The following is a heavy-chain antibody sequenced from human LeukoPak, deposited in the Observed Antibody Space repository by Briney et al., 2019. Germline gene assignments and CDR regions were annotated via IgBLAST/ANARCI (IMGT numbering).Heavy chain of an antibody. CDR3: ARVVGLTGYSSTWYSGYYYYMDV. V-gene: IGHV1-69*06. D-gene: IGHD6-13*01. CDR2: IIPIFGTA. CDR1: GGTFSSYA. J-gene: IGHJ6*03. Sequence: SVKVSCKASGGTFSSYAISWVRQAPGQGLEWMGGIIPIFGTANYAQKFQDRVTITADKSTSTAYMELSSLRSEDTALYYCARVVGLTGYSSTWYSGYYYYMDVWGKGTTVTVSS.